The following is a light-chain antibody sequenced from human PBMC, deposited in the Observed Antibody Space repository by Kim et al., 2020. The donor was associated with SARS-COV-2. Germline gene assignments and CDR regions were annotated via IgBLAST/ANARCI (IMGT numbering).Light chain of an antibody. Sequence: SYELTQPPSVSVSPGQTASISCSGDELGDKYACWYQQKPGQSPVLVIYEDTRRPSGIPERFSASTSGNTATLTISGTQAMDEADYYCQAWDSTTGIFGGGTKLTVL. J-gene: IGLJ2*01. CDR1: ELGDKY. CDR2: EDT. CDR3: QAWDSTTGI. V-gene: IGLV3-1*01.